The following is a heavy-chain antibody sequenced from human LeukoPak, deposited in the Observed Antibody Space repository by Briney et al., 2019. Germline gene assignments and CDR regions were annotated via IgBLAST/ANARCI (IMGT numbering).Heavy chain of an antibody. D-gene: IGHD3-9*01. CDR3: ARGRRYFDWLSSYYYMDV. J-gene: IGHJ6*03. V-gene: IGHV1-8*02. Sequence: WASVKVSCKASGYTFTSYDINWVRQATGQGLEWMGWMNPNSGNTGYAQKFQGRVTMTRNTSISTAYMELSSLRSEDTAVYYCARGRRYFDWLSSYYYMDVWGKGTTVTISS. CDR2: MNPNSGNT. CDR1: GYTFTSYD.